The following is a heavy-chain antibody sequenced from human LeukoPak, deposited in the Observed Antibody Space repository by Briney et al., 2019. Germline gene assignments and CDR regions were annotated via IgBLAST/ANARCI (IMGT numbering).Heavy chain of an antibody. D-gene: IGHD3-9*01. V-gene: IGHV1-18*01. CDR2: ISAYNGNT. Sequence: ASVKLSCKASGSTFTSYGISWLRQAPGQRLGWMGWISAYNGNTNYAQKIQGRVTMATDTSTSTDYMELRSLRSDDTAVYYCARDTANFDWYSDPTDYWGQGTLVTVSS. J-gene: IGHJ4*02. CDR1: GSTFTSYG. CDR3: ARDTANFDWYSDPTDY.